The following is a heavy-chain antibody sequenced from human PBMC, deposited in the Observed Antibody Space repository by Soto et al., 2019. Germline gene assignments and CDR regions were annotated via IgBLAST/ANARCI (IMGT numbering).Heavy chain of an antibody. CDR2: ISYDGSNK. Sequence: GGSLRLSCAASGFTFSTYAMDWVRQAPGKGLEWVAVISYDGSNKYYADSVKGRFTISRDNSKNTLYLQMNSLRAEDTAVYYCAREGLLRYFILGSGAFDIWGQGTMVTVSS. D-gene: IGHD3-9*01. CDR1: GFTFSTYA. V-gene: IGHV3-30-3*01. J-gene: IGHJ3*02. CDR3: AREGLLRYFILGSGAFDI.